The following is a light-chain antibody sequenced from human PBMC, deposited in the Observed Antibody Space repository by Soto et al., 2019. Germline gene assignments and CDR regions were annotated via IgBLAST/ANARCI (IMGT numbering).Light chain of an antibody. CDR2: AAS. CDR1: QSISSY. CDR3: QQSYSTPRT. Sequence: DIQMTQSPSSLSASVGDRVTITCRASQSISSYLNWYQQKPGKAPKLLIYAASSLQSGVPSRFSGSGSGTDFTLTISSLRPEDFATYYCQQSYSTPRTFGQGTRLENK. J-gene: IGKJ5*01. V-gene: IGKV1-39*01.